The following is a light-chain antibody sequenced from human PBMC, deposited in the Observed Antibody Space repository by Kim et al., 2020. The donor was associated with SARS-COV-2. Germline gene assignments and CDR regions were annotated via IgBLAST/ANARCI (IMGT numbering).Light chain of an antibody. CDR1: KLGEKY. CDR2: EDT. CDR3: QAWDSSTVV. Sequence: GPPGQTATITCSGDKLGEKYACWYQQKPGLSPVVVIYEDTKRPPGIPERFSGSNSGNTVTLTISGTQAMDEAAYYCQAWDSSTVVFGGGTQLTVL. J-gene: IGLJ2*01. V-gene: IGLV3-1*01.